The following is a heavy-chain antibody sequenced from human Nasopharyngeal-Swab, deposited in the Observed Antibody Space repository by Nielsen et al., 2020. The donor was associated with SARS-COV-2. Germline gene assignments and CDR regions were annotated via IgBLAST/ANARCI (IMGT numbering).Heavy chain of an antibody. J-gene: IGHJ4*02. V-gene: IGHV3-33*03. CDR2: IWYDGSNK. CDR3: AKDYYGSGGAYYFDY. Sequence: GESLKISCAASGFTFSSYTMNWVRQAPGKGLEWVAVIWYDGSNKYYADSVKGRFTISRDNAKNSLYLQMNSLRAEDTAVYYCAKDYYGSGGAYYFDYWGQGTLVTVSS. D-gene: IGHD3-10*01. CDR1: GFTFSSYT.